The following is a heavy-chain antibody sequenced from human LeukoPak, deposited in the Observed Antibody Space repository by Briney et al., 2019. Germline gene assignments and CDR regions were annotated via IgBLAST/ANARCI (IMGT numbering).Heavy chain of an antibody. D-gene: IGHD6-19*01. Sequence: PGGSLRLSCAASGFTFSSYSMNWVRQAPGKGLEWVSSISSSSSYIYYADSVKGRFTISRDNAKNSLYLQMNSLRAEDTAVYYCARDSTYSSGVAPNWFDPWGQGTLVTVSS. J-gene: IGHJ5*02. CDR2: ISSSSSYI. CDR1: GFTFSSYS. CDR3: ARDSTYSSGVAPNWFDP. V-gene: IGHV3-21*01.